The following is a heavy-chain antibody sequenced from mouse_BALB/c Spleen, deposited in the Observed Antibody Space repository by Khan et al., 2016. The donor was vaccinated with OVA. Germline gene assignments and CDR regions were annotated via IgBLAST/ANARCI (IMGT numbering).Heavy chain of an antibody. CDR2: INTYTGEP. V-gene: IGHV9-3-1*01. J-gene: IGHJ3*01. CDR3: ARGACYYGRGKNTWFAY. Sequence: QVQLKQSGPELKKPGETVKISCKASGYIFTNYGMNWVKQAPGQGLKWMGWINTYTGEPTYADDFRGRFAFSLETSARTAYLQINNLKNEDTATYSCARGACYYGRGKNTWFAYWSQGTLVTVSA. D-gene: IGHD1-1*01. CDR1: GYIFTNYG.